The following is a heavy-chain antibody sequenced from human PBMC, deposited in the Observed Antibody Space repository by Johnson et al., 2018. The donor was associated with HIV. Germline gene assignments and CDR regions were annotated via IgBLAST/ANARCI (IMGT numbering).Heavy chain of an antibody. J-gene: IGHJ3*02. D-gene: IGHD1-26*01. CDR2: IRYDGTNK. CDR1: GFTFSSYG. V-gene: IGHV3-30*02. Sequence: QVQLVESGGGVVQPGGSLILSCAASGFTFSSYGMHWVRQAPGKGLEWVAFIRYDGTNKYSADSVKGRFSISRDDSKSTLYLQMSSLRGEDTAVYYCAKDSQWELPDAFDIWGQGTMVTVSS. CDR3: AKDSQWELPDAFDI.